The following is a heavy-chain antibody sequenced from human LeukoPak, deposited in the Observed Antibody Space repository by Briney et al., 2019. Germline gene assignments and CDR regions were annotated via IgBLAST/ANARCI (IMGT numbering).Heavy chain of an antibody. V-gene: IGHV3-21*01. Sequence: SGGSLRVSCAASGFTFSSFDMNWVRQAPGKGLEWVSSISTSSRYIYYRDSVKGRFTISRDDAKNSLYLQMNSLRVEDTAVYYCARADCSGSTCYLRRSWFDPWGQGTLVTVSS. J-gene: IGHJ5*02. CDR1: GFTFSSFD. CDR2: ISTSSRYI. CDR3: ARADCSGSTCYLRRSWFDP. D-gene: IGHD2-2*01.